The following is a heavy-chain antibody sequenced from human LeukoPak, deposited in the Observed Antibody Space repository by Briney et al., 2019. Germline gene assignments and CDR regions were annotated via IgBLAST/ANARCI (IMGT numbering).Heavy chain of an antibody. CDR3: ARDLYRIVVVPHYFDY. Sequence: PGGSLRLSCAASGFTFSNYEMHWVRQAPGKGLEWVANIKKDGSEKYYVDSVKGRFTISRDNAKNSLYLQMNSLRAEDTAVYYCARDLYRIVVVPHYFDYWGQGTLVTVSS. V-gene: IGHV3-7*01. CDR1: GFTFSNYE. CDR2: IKKDGSEK. D-gene: IGHD3-22*01. J-gene: IGHJ4*02.